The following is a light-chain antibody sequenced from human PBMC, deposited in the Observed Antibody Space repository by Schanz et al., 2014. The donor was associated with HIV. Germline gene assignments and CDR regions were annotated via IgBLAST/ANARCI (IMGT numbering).Light chain of an antibody. CDR2: SAI. V-gene: IGLV7-43*01. CDR3: LLSYSGARGV. CDR1: TGAVTSAYY. J-gene: IGLJ3*02. Sequence: QAVVTQEPSLTVSPGGTVTLTCASSTGAVTSAYYPNWFQQRPGQPPRSLIYSAINKHSWTPARFSGSLLGGKAALTLSGVQPEDEADYYCLLSYSGARGVYGGGTKLTVL.